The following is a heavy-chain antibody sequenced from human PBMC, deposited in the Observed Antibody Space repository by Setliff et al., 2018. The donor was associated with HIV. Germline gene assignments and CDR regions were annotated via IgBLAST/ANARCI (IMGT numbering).Heavy chain of an antibody. D-gene: IGHD7-27*01. CDR3: ARNNWGFTYDY. V-gene: IGHV4-31*03. CDR2: IHYTGSN. Sequence: SETLSLTCSVSGGSISSGGHYWSWIRQQPGRGLEWIGYIHYTGSNFYNPSFTSRLTISIDTSKNQFSLKLTSMTAADTAVYYCARNNWGFTYDYWGQGTLVTVSS. J-gene: IGHJ4*02. CDR1: GGSISSGGHY.